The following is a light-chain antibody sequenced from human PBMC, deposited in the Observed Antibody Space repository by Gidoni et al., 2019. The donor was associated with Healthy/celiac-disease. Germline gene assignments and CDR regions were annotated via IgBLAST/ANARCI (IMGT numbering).Light chain of an antibody. CDR3: QQYNNWPPWT. CDR2: GAS. Sequence: LVLTQSPPTLSASPGERATLSCRASQSVSSNLAWYQQKPGQPPRLLIYGASTRATGIPARFSGSGSGTEFTLTISSLQSEDFAVYYCQQYNNWPPWTFGQGTKVEIK. V-gene: IGKV3-15*01. J-gene: IGKJ1*01. CDR1: QSVSSN.